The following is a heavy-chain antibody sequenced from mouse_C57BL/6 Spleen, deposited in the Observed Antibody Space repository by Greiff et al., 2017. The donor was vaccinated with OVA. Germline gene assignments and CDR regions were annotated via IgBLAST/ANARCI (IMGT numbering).Heavy chain of an antibody. CDR2: IDPETGGT. CDR1: GYTFTDYE. Sequence: VQLQQSGAELVRPGASVTLSCKASGYTFTDYEMHWVKQTPVHGLEWIGAIDPETGGTAYNQKFKGKAILTADKSSSTAYMELRSLTSEDSAVYYCTRGGYYDSPFAYWGQGTLVTVSA. J-gene: IGHJ3*01. V-gene: IGHV1-15*01. CDR3: TRGGYYDSPFAY. D-gene: IGHD2-4*01.